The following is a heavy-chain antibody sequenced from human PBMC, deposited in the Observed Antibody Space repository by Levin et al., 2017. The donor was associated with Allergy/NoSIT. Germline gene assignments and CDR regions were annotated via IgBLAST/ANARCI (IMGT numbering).Heavy chain of an antibody. Sequence: SEALSLTCSVSGGSFSTYYWSWIRQSPGKGLEWIGYFYYTGETNYNPSLASRVTISGDTSKNQFSLTLTSVTAAATAVYYGARSLRVNCEYWGQGTLVTVSS. CDR1: GGSFSTYY. CDR3: ARSLRVNCEY. V-gene: IGHV4-59*01. D-gene: IGHD4-17*01. J-gene: IGHJ4*02. CDR2: FYYTGET.